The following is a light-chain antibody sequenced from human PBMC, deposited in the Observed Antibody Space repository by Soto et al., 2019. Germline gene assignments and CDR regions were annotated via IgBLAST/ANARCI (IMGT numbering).Light chain of an antibody. V-gene: IGLV2-14*01. CDR2: EVN. CDR3: WPYGGLNTFYV. Sequence: QTVLTHPASLSVSPGQSITISCAGTSSDIGAYDYVSWFQQHPGKAPKLMISEVNNRPSGVSNRFSGSKSGNTAYLTISGLQVEDEAEYYCWPYGGLNTFYV. CDR1: SSDIGAYDY. J-gene: IGLJ1*01.